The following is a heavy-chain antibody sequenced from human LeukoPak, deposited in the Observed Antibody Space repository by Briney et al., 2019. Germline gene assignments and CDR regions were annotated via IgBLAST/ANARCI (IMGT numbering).Heavy chain of an antibody. J-gene: IGHJ4*02. CDR3: ARHGSGYDFSEADY. CDR2: IYYSGTT. CDR1: GGSISTYF. Sequence: PSETLSLTCTVSGGSISTYFWSWIRQPPGKGLEWIGYIYYSGTTNYNPSLKSRVTISVDTSKNQFSLKLSSVTAADTAVYYCARHGSGYDFSEADYWGQGTLVTVSS. D-gene: IGHD5-12*01. V-gene: IGHV4-59*08.